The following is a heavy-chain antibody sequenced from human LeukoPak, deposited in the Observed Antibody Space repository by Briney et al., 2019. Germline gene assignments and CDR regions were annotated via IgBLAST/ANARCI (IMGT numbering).Heavy chain of an antibody. CDR2: ISYSGST. V-gene: IGHV4-61*01. D-gene: IGHD3-22*01. Sequence: SETLSLTCTVSGGSVSSGSYYWSWSRQPPGKGLEWIGYISYSGSTNYNPSLKSRVTISVNTSKNQFSLKLSSVTAADTAVYYCARDIIVDYYFDYWGQGTLVTVSS. J-gene: IGHJ4*02. CDR1: GGSVSSGSYY. CDR3: ARDIIVDYYFDY.